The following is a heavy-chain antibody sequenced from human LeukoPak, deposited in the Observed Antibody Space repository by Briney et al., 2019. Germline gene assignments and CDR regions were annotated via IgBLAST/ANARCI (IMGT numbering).Heavy chain of an antibody. CDR3: ARRDGSGSYYNPRHPFDY. D-gene: IGHD3-10*01. CDR2: IYYSGST. CDR1: GGSISSSSYY. V-gene: IGHV4-39*07. J-gene: IGHJ4*02. Sequence: SETLSLTCTVSGGSISSSSYYWGCIRQPPGKGLECIGSIYYSGSTYYNPSLKSRVTISVDTSKNRFSLKLSSVTAADTAVYYCARRDGSGSYYNPRHPFDYWGQGTLVTVSS.